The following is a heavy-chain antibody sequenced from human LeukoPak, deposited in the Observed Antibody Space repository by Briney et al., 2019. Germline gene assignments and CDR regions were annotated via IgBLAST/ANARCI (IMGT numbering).Heavy chain of an antibody. J-gene: IGHJ5*02. CDR2: IYYSGST. D-gene: IGHD3-10*01. V-gene: IGHV4-59*12. Sequence: PSETLSLTCTVSGGSISSYYWSWIRQPPGKGLEWIGYIYYSGSTNYNPSLKSRVTISVDTSKNQFSLKLMSVTAADTAVYYCARDSGTTGEVKLDPWGQGTLVTVSS. CDR1: GGSISSYY. CDR3: ARDSGTTGEVKLDP.